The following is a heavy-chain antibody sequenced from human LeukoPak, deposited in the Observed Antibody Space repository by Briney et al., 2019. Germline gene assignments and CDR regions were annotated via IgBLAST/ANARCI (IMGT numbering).Heavy chain of an antibody. D-gene: IGHD1-26*01. CDR2: INHSGST. V-gene: IGHV4-34*01. J-gene: IGHJ5*02. Sequence: SETLSLTCAVYGGFLSGYYWSWIRQPPGKGLEWIGEINHSGSTNYNPSLKSRVTISVDTSKNQFSLKLSSVTAADTAVYYCARVGGVGALGFDPWGQGTLVTVSS. CDR1: GGFLSGYY. CDR3: ARVGGVGALGFDP.